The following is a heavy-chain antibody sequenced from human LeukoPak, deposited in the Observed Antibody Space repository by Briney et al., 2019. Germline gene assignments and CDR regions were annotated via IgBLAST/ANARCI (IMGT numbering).Heavy chain of an antibody. D-gene: IGHD3-10*01. CDR2: IAVSGGST. V-gene: IGHV3-23*01. Sequence: GGSLRLSCAASGFTFSNYAMSWVRQAPGEGLEWVSAIAVSGGSTYYADSVKGRFTISRDNSKNTLYLQMNSLRAEDTAVYYCAKKFGEVRSFDNWGQGTQVTVSS. CDR1: GFTFSNYA. CDR3: AKKFGEVRSFDN. J-gene: IGHJ4*02.